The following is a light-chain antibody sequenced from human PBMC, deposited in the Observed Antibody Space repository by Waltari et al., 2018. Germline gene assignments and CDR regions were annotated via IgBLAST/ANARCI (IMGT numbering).Light chain of an antibody. J-gene: IGLJ1*01. V-gene: IGLV2-11*01. Sequence: QSALTQPRSVSGSPGQSVTISCTGTSSDIGAYDYVSWYQQHPGKPPKRKISDVTDRPSGVPDRFAGAKSGNTASLTISGLQAEDEADYYCCSYAGSYTYVFGTGTKVTVL. CDR3: CSYAGSYTYV. CDR2: DVT. CDR1: SSDIGAYDY.